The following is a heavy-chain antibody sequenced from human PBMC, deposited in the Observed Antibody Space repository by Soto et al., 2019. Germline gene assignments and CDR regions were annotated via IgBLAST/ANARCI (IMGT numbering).Heavy chain of an antibody. D-gene: IGHD4-17*01. CDR3: ARIKNDYGDYADAFDI. J-gene: IGHJ3*02. CDR2: IWYDGSNK. CDR1: GFTFSSYG. V-gene: IGHV3-33*01. Sequence: GGSLRLSCAASGFTFSSYGMHWVRQAPGKGLEWVAVIWYDGSNKYYADSVKGRFTISRDNSKNTLYLQMNSLRAEDTAVYYCARIKNDYGDYADAFDIWGQGTMVTVSS.